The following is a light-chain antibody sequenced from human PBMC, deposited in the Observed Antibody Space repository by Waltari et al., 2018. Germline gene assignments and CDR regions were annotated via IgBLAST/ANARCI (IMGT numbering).Light chain of an antibody. CDR2: GAS. Sequence: AMTQSPATLSVSPGERATLSCRASQSIADNLAWYQQRRGQAPRLLIYGASTRATGVPARFTGRGSGTDFTLTISSLQSEDSAVYYCQQYNRWPPITFGLGTRLEI. CDR3: QQYNRWPPIT. J-gene: IGKJ5*01. V-gene: IGKV3-15*01. CDR1: QSIADN.